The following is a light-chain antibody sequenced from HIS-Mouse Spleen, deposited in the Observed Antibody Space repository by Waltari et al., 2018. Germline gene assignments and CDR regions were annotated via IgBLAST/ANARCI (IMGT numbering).Light chain of an antibody. Sequence: SYELTQPPSVSVSPGQTARITCSGDALPKKYAYWYQQKSGQAPVLAIYEDSKRPSGIPGRFSGSRSGTMATLTISGAKVEDEADYYCYSTDSSGNHRVFGGGTKLTVL. J-gene: IGLJ2*01. CDR2: EDS. V-gene: IGLV3-10*01. CDR3: YSTDSSGNHRV. CDR1: ALPKKY.